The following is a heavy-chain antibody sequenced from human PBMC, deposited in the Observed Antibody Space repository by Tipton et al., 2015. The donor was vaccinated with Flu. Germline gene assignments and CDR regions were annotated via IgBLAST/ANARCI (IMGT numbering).Heavy chain of an antibody. V-gene: IGHV4-30-2*01. J-gene: IGHJ4*02. CDR3: ARQKESHPLIWFGELNYFDY. Sequence: TLSLTCAVSGGSISSGGYSWSWIRQPPGKGLEWIGYIYHSGSTYYNPSLKSRVTISLDRSKNRFSLKLSSVTAADTAVYYCARQKESHPLIWFGELNYFDYWGQGTLVTVSS. D-gene: IGHD3-10*01. CDR1: GGSISSGGYS. CDR2: IYHSGST.